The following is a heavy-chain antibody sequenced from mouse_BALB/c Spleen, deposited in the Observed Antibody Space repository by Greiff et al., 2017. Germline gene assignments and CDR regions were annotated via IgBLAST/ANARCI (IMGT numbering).Heavy chain of an antibody. CDR2: IWGGGST. Sequence: QVTLKESGPGLVAPSQSLYITCTVSGFSLTRYSVHWVRQPPGKGLEWLGMIWGGGSTDYNSALKSRLSISKDNSKSQVFLKMNSLQTDDTAMYYCARTGYYAMDYWGQGTSVTVSS. V-gene: IGHV2-6-4*01. CDR1: GFSLTRYS. J-gene: IGHJ4*01. CDR3: ARTGYYAMDY.